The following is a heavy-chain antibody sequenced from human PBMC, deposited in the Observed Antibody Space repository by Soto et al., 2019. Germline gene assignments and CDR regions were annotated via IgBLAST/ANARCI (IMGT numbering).Heavy chain of an antibody. J-gene: IGHJ2*01. CDR2: ISAYNGNT. D-gene: IGHD3-3*01. CDR1: GYTFTSYG. CDR3: ARGQYYDFWSGYSHWYFDL. Sequence: QVPLVQSGAEVKKPGASVKVSCKASGYTFTSYGISWVRQAPGQGLEWMGWISAYNGNTNYAQKLQGRVTMTTDTSTSTAYMELRSLRSDDTAVYYCARGQYYDFWSGYSHWYFDLWGRGTLVTVSS. V-gene: IGHV1-18*01.